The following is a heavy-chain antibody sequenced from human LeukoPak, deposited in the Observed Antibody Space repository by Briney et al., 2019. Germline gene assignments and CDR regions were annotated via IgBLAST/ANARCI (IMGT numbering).Heavy chain of an antibody. J-gene: IGHJ4*02. D-gene: IGHD3-10*01. CDR3: VRDAYGSGKGFFDY. Sequence: SVKVSCKASGYTFTSYGFSWVRQAPGQGLEWVGWISGHDGNTKYAKYQGRVTMTTETSTSTAYMELSSLGSDDTAVYYCVRDAYGSGKGFFDYWGQGTLVTVSS. CDR1: GYTFTSYG. CDR2: ISGHDGNT. V-gene: IGHV1-18*01.